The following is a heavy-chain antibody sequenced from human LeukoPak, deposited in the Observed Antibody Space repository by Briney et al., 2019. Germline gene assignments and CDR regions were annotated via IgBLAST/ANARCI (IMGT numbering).Heavy chain of an antibody. J-gene: IGHJ4*02. V-gene: IGHV4-30-2*01. CDR2: IYHSGST. Sequence: SETLSLTCTVSGGSISSGGYYWSWIRQPPGKGLEWIGYIYHSGSTYYNPSLKSRVTISVDRSKNQFSLKLSSVTAADTAVYYCARAKRWPNFDYWGQGTLVTVSS. D-gene: IGHD5-24*01. CDR3: ARAKRWPNFDY. CDR1: GGSISSGGYY.